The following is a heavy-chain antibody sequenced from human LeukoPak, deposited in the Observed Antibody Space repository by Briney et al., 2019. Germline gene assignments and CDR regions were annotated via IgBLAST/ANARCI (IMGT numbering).Heavy chain of an antibody. CDR2: IFHTGHT. CDR3: ARVCGLHCSSTSCSPAGWFDP. J-gene: IGHJ5*02. V-gene: IGHV4-30-2*01. D-gene: IGHD2-2*01. CDR1: GGSISSGDYP. Sequence: SQTLSLTCAVSGGSISSGDYPWSWIRQPPGKGLEWIGYIFHTGHTSYNPSLKSRVTISVDMSKNQLSLTLSSVTAADTAVYYCARVCGLHCSSTSCSPAGWFDPWGQGTLVTVSS.